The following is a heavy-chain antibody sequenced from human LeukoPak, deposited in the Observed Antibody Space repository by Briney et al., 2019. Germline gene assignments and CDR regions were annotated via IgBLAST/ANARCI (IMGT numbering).Heavy chain of an antibody. Sequence: ASVKVSCKASGYTFTGYYMHWVRQAPGQGLEWMGWINPNSGGTNYAQKFQGRVTMTRDTSISTAYMELSRLRSDDTAVYYCARVGGSGSGYYGMDVWGQGTTVTVSS. CDR2: INPNSGGT. J-gene: IGHJ6*02. V-gene: IGHV1-2*02. CDR1: GYTFTGYY. D-gene: IGHD3-10*01. CDR3: ARVGGSGSGYYGMDV.